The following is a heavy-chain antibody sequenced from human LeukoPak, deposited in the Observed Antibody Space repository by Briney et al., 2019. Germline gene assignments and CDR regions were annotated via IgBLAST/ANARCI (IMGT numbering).Heavy chain of an antibody. V-gene: IGHV3-9*01. D-gene: IGHD1-26*01. Sequence: GRSLRLSCAASGFTFDDYAMHWVRQAPGKGLEGVSGISWNSGSIGYADSVKGRFTISRDNVKNSLYLQMNSLRAEDTALYYCAKEYSGSYFDYWGQGTLVTVSS. CDR2: ISWNSGSI. CDR1: GFTFDDYA. J-gene: IGHJ4*02. CDR3: AKEYSGSYFDY.